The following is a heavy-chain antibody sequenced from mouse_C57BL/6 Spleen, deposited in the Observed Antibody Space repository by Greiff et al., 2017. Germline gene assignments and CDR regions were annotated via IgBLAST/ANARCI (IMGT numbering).Heavy chain of an antibody. CDR2: ISSGSSTI. CDR3: ARRDYGSSWYCDV. CDR1: GFTFSAYG. J-gene: IGHJ1*03. V-gene: IGHV5-17*01. Sequence: EVQLQESGGGLVKPGGSLKLSCAASGFTFSAYGMHWVRQAPEKGLEWVAYISSGSSTIYYADTVKGRFTISRDNAKNTLFLQMTSLRSEDTAMYYCARRDYGSSWYCDVWGTGTTVTVAS. D-gene: IGHD1-1*01.